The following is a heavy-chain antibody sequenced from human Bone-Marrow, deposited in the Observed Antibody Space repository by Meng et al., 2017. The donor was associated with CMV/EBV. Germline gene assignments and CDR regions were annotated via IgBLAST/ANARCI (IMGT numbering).Heavy chain of an antibody. D-gene: IGHD6-13*01. CDR2: TRNKDNSYTT. V-gene: IGHV3-72*01. Sequence: MRWVRQAPGKGLEWVGRTRNKDNSYTTEYAASVKGRFTISRDDSKNALYLQMNSLKTEDTAVYYCARDISSSGEVWFDPWGQGTLVTVSS. CDR3: ARDISSSGEVWFDP. J-gene: IGHJ5*02.